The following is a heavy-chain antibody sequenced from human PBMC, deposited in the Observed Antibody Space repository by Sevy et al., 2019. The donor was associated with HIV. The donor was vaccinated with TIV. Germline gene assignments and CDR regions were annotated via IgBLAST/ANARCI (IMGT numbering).Heavy chain of an antibody. CDR3: ARDGGAYTYGTGKY. Sequence: GGSLRLSCAASRFTFSTYAMHWVRQAPGKGLEWVSVISYDGNIKYYAHSVKGRFTISRDDSKNTLYLQMNSLRAEDTAVYYCARDGGAYTYGTGKYWGQGTLVTVSS. D-gene: IGHD5-18*01. CDR2: ISYDGNIK. J-gene: IGHJ4*02. CDR1: RFTFSTYA. V-gene: IGHV3-30-3*01.